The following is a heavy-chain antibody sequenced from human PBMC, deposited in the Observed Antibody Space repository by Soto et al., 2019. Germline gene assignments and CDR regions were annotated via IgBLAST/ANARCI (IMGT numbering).Heavy chain of an antibody. CDR2: IYYNGGT. D-gene: IGHD3-10*01. J-gene: IGHJ4*02. CDR3: CGRGAGSSASY. Sequence: QLQLQESGPGLVKPSETLSLTCTVSGGSISSSAYYWAWIRQPPGKGLEWIGSIYYNGGTFYRPSRKGSVPLSGGQSKDPFSPKLSSFNAADPGVYFRCGRGAGSSASYWGQGTLVTVSS. V-gene: IGHV4-39*03. CDR1: GGSISSSAYY.